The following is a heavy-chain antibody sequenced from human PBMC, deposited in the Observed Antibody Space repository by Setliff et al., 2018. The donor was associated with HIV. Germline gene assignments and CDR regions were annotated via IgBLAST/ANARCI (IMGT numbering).Heavy chain of an antibody. J-gene: IGHJ6*02. CDR2: INPSGGST. CDR1: GYTSTSYD. D-gene: IGHD6-19*01. CDR3: ARRVAGTVYYYGMDV. Sequence: ASVKVSCKASGYTSTSYDINWVRQAPGQGLEWMGMINPSGGSTSYAQKFQGRVTMTRDTSTSTVYMELSSLRSEDTAVYYCARRVAGTVYYYGMDVWGQGTTVTVSS. V-gene: IGHV1-46*01.